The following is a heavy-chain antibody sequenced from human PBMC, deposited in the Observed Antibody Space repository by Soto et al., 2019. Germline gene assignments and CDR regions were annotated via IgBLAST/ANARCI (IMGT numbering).Heavy chain of an antibody. CDR3: VRDRTKTLRDWFDP. D-gene: IGHD1-1*01. CDR2: IYATGTT. CDR1: GGSISSSTYF. Sequence: SETLSLTCTVSGGSISSSTYFWGWIRQPPGKGLEWIGSIYATGTTDYNPSLKSRVMMSVDTSKKQFSLKLRSVTAADTAVYYCVRDRTKTLRDWFDPWGQGISVTVSS. V-gene: IGHV4-39*07. J-gene: IGHJ5*02.